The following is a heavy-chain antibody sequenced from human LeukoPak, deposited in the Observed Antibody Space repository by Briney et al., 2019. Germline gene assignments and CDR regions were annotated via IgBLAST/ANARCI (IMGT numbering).Heavy chain of an antibody. V-gene: IGHV4-59*12. D-gene: IGHD3-10*01. CDR3: ARAGGRYYGSGSPFDY. CDR1: GGSISSYY. CDR2: IYYSGST. J-gene: IGHJ4*02. Sequence: SETLSLTCTVSGGSISSYYWSWIRQPPGKGLEWIGYIYYSGSTNYNPSLKSRVTISVDTSKNQFSLKLSSVTAADTAVYYCARAGGRYYGSGSPFDYWGQGTLVTVSS.